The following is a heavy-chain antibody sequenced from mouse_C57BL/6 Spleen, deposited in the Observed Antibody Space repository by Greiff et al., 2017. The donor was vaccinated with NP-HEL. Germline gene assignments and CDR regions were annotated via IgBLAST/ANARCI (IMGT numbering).Heavy chain of an antibody. CDR1: GFTFSDYG. CDR2: ISSGSSTI. CDR3: ARGYDYDGNYFDY. J-gene: IGHJ2*01. Sequence: EVQVVESGGGLVKPGGSLKLSCAASGFTFSDYGMHWVRQAPEKGLEWVAYISSGSSTIYYADTVKGRFTISRDNAKNTLFLQMTSLRSEDTAMYYCARGYDYDGNYFDYWGKGTTLTVSS. V-gene: IGHV5-17*01. D-gene: IGHD2-4*01.